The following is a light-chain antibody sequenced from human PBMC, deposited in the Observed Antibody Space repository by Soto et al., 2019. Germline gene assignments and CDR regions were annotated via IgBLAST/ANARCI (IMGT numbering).Light chain of an antibody. Sequence: EVLLTQSPATLSLSPGERATLSCRASKSVRSFLAWYQQKPGQAPRLLIYDASNRATGIPARFSGSGSGTDFTLTISSLEPEDFAVYYCQQRSDPPSFTFGGGTKADIK. J-gene: IGKJ4*01. V-gene: IGKV3-11*01. CDR2: DAS. CDR1: KSVRSF. CDR3: QQRSDPPSFT.